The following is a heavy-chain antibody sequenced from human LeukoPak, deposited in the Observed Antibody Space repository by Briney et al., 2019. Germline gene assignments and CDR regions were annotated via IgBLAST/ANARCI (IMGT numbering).Heavy chain of an antibody. CDR3: AREIVLMMSDVASPYYMDV. J-gene: IGHJ6*03. D-gene: IGHD3-16*01. V-gene: IGHV4-59*02. Sequence: PSETLSLSCSVSGASVNDYFWSWIRQPPGRGLEWIGQVYSGGTTEYSPSLKGRVTISLDASNNKVSLSLTSSTAADTAVYYCAREIVLMMSDVASPYYMDVWGRGTTVTVAS. CDR1: GASVNDYF. CDR2: VYSGGTT.